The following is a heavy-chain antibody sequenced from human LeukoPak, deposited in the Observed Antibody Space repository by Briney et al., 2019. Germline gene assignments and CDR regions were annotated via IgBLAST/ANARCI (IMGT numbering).Heavy chain of an antibody. V-gene: IGHV1-46*01. CDR3: ARDLSHGGRYYYYYGMDV. CDR1: GGTFSSYA. J-gene: IGHJ6*02. CDR2: INPSGGST. Sequence: GASVKVSCKASGGTFSSYAISWVRQAPGQGLEWMGIINPSGGSTSYAQKFQGRVTMTRDTSTSTVYMELSSLRSEDTAVYYCARDLSHGGRYYYYYGMDVWGQGTTVTVSS. D-gene: IGHD4-23*01.